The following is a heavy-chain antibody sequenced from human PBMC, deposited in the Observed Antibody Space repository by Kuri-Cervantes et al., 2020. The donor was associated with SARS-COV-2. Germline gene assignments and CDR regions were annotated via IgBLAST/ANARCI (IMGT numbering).Heavy chain of an antibody. J-gene: IGHJ3*02. D-gene: IGHD3-16*01. Sequence: GGSLRLSCAASGFTFSDYYMSWIRQAPGKGLEWVSYISSSGSTVYYADSVKGRFTISRDNAKNSLYLQMNSLRAEDTAVYYCARDFAAGGDAFDIWGQGTMVTVSS. CDR2: ISSSGSTV. CDR3: ARDFAAGGDAFDI. CDR1: GFTFSDYY. V-gene: IGHV3-11*04.